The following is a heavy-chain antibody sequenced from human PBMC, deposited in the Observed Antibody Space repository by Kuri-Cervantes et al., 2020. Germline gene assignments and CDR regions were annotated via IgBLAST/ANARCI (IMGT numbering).Heavy chain of an antibody. V-gene: IGHV4-38-2*02. CDR3: ARDPYVSGNDY. J-gene: IGHJ4*02. CDR2: IYHSGST. CDR1: GGSFSGYY. Sequence: GSLRLSCAVYGGSFSGYYWGWIRQPPGKGLEWIGSIYHSGSTYYNPSLKSRVTISVDTSKNQFSLKLSSVTAADTAVYYCARDPYVSGNDYWGQGTLVTVSS. D-gene: IGHD3-10*01.